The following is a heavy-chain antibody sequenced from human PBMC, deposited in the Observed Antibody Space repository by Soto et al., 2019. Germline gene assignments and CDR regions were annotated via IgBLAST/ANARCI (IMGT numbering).Heavy chain of an antibody. V-gene: IGHV4-31*03. CDR2: IYYSGST. Sequence: QVQLQESGPGLVKPSQTLSLTCTVSGGSISSGGYYWSWIRQHPGKGLEWIGYIYYSGSTYYNPSLKRRVTISVDTSKNQFSLKLSSVTAADTAVYSCARDGTMRGFAYWGQGTLVTVSS. J-gene: IGHJ4*02. CDR3: ARDGTMRGFAY. CDR1: GGSISSGGYY. D-gene: IGHD3-22*01.